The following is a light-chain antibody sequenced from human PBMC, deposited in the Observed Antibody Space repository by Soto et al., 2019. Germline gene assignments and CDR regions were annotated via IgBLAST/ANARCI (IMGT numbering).Light chain of an antibody. Sequence: DIQMTQSPSSLSASIGDRVTITFHASQNITNNLSWYQQKPGKAPNLLIYHASKVAKGVTSRFSGSGSGTDFSFIITSLQREDLATYYCQQYYGLPPLTFGQGTRLEIK. V-gene: IGKV1-33*01. CDR3: QQYYGLPPLT. CDR1: QNITNN. CDR2: HAS. J-gene: IGKJ5*01.